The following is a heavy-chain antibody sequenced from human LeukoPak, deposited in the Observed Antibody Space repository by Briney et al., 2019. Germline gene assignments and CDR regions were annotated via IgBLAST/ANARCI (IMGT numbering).Heavy chain of an antibody. Sequence: GGSLRLSCAASGFTFSSYSMNWVRQAPGKGLEWVSTISGSGGSTYYADSVKGRFTISRDNSRNTLYLQMNSLRAEDTAVYYCAKDSVPVAARPFRVYHDYWGQGTLVTVSS. J-gene: IGHJ4*02. CDR3: AKDSVPVAARPFRVYHDY. CDR2: ISGSGGST. V-gene: IGHV3-23*01. CDR1: GFTFSSYS. D-gene: IGHD6-6*01.